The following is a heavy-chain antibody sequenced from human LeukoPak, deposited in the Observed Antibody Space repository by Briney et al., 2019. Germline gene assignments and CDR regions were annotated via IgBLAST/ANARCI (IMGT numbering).Heavy chain of an antibody. CDR1: GDSFISYY. V-gene: IGHV4-59*03. CDR2: MYYSGST. Sequence: TXTVXGDSFISYYWSWIRQPPGKDLEWIGYMYYSGSTNYNPSLKSRVTMAVDTSKNQFALRLSSVTTADAAVDYCXXXVWFGELSKYYFDYWGQGTLVTVSS. D-gene: IGHD3-10*01. CDR3: XXXVWFGELSKYYFDY. J-gene: IGHJ4*02.